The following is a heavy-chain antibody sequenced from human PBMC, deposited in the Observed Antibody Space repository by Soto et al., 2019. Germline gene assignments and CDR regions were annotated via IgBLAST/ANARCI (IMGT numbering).Heavy chain of an antibody. CDR2: ISAYNGNT. D-gene: IGHD4-4*01. CDR3: AWTTVSMDPGNYGMDV. J-gene: IGHJ6*02. Sequence: ASVKVSCKASGYTFTSYGISWVRQAPGQGLEWMGWISAYNGNTNYAQKLQGRVTTTTDTSTSTAYMELRSLRSDDTAVYYCAWTTVSMDPGNYGMDVWGQGTTVTVS. CDR1: GYTFTSYG. V-gene: IGHV1-18*01.